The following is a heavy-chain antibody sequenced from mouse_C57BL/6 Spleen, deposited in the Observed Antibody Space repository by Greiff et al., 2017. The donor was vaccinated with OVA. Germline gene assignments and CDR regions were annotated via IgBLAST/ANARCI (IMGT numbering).Heavy chain of an antibody. V-gene: IGHV5-4*01. Sequence: EVKLMESGGGLVKPGGSLKLSCAASGFTFSSYAMSWVRQTPEKRLEWVATISDGGSYTYYPDNVKGRFTISRDNAKNNLYLQMSHLKSEDTAMYYCARDGDYDGEWFAYWGQGTLVTVSA. CDR3: ARDGDYDGEWFAY. D-gene: IGHD2-4*01. CDR2: ISDGGSYT. CDR1: GFTFSSYA. J-gene: IGHJ3*01.